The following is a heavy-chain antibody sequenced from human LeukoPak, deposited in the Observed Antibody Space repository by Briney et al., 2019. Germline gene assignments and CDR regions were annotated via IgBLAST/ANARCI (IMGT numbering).Heavy chain of an antibody. CDR1: GGSISSSSYY. Sequence: SETLSLTCTVSGGSISSSSYYWGWIRQPPGKGLEWIGSIYYSGSTYYNPSLKSRVTISVDTSKNQFSLKLSSVTAADTAVYYCARYVLPWFGELLFSWFDPWGQGTLVTVSS. V-gene: IGHV4-39*07. CDR3: ARYVLPWFGELLFSWFDP. J-gene: IGHJ5*02. CDR2: IYYSGST. D-gene: IGHD3-10*01.